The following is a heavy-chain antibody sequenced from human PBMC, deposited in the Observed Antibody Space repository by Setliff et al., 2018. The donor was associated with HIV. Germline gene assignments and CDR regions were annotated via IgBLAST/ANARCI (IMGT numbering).Heavy chain of an antibody. CDR2: IQYDGSKQ. CDR3: VKDVGGPYYYDSSGPPYYYYGMDV. D-gene: IGHD3-22*01. Sequence: PGGSLRLSCVASGFRFSTYGMHWVRQAPGKGLEWVAFIQYDGSKQSYADSVKGRFTISRDDSKNTLYLQMKTLRAEDTAVYYCVKDVGGPYYYDSSGPPYYYYGMDVWGQGTTVTVSS. J-gene: IGHJ6*02. CDR1: GFRFSTYG. V-gene: IGHV3-30*02.